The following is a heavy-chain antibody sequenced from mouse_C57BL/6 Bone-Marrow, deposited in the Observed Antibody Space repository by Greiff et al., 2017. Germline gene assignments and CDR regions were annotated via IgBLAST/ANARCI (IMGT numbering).Heavy chain of an antibody. Sequence: QVQLQQPGAELVKPGASAKLSCKASGYTFTNYWMHWVKQRPGQGLEWIGMMHPNGGSPDYNEKFKSEATLSVDKSSRTAYMELSSLTSEDSAVYYCARSYDYDDYTMDYWGQGTSVTVSS. J-gene: IGHJ4*01. CDR3: ARSYDYDDYTMDY. CDR2: MHPNGGSP. V-gene: IGHV1-64*01. D-gene: IGHD2-4*01. CDR1: GYTFTNYW.